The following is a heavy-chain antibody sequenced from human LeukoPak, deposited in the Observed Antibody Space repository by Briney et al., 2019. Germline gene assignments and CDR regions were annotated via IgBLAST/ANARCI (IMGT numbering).Heavy chain of an antibody. CDR1: GGSISSYY. V-gene: IGHV4-59*01. CDR3: ARTLPSGTSDY. D-gene: IGHD3-10*01. CDR2: IYYSGTT. J-gene: IGHJ4*02. Sequence: SETLSLTCTVSGGSISSYYWSWIRQPPGKGLEWVAYIYYSGTTNYNPSLKSRVTISVDTVRNQFSLKLSSVTAADTAVYYCARTLPSGTSDYWGQGTLVTVSS.